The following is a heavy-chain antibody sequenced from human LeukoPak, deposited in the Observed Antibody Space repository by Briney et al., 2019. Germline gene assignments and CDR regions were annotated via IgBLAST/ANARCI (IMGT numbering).Heavy chain of an antibody. J-gene: IGHJ4*02. CDR2: IYYSGST. CDR3: AKVSDRDSSGYYWGFEY. V-gene: IGHV4-39*07. CDR1: GGSISSSSYF. Sequence: SETLSLTCTVSGGSISSSSYFWGWIRQAPGKGLECIGSIYYSGSTNYNPSLKSRVTISVDTSRNQFSLKLTSVTAADTAVYYCAKVSDRDSSGYYWGFEYWGQGTLVTVSS. D-gene: IGHD3-22*01.